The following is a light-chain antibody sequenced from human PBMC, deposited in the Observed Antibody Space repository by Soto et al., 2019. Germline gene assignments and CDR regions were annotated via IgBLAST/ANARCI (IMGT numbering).Light chain of an antibody. CDR3: RQRSNWPPIT. Sequence: EIGMTQSPATLSVSPGERATLSCRASQSVSSYLAWYQQKPGQAPRLLIYDASNRATGIPARFSGSGSGTDFTLTISSLEPEDFAVYYCRQRSNWPPITFGQGTRLEIK. CDR1: QSVSSY. J-gene: IGKJ5*01. CDR2: DAS. V-gene: IGKV3-11*01.